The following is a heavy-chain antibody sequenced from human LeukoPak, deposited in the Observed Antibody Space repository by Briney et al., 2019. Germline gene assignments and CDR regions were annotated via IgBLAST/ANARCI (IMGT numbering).Heavy chain of an antibody. CDR3: AREVATGTVVDY. CDR1: GFTFSSYG. CDR2: ISSSSSYI. D-gene: IGHD5-12*01. Sequence: PGGSLRLSCAASGFTFSSYGMNWVRQAPGKGLEWVSSISSSSSYIYYADSVKGRFTISRDNAKNSLYLQMNSLRAEDTAVYYCAREVATGTVVDYWGQGTLVTVSS. J-gene: IGHJ4*02. V-gene: IGHV3-21*01.